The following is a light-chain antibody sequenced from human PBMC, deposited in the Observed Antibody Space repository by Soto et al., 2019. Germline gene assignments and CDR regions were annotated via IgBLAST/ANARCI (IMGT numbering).Light chain of an antibody. V-gene: IGLV2-23*01. CDR1: SSDVGSYNL. CDR2: EGS. Sequence: QSVLTQPASVSGSPGQSITISCTGTSSDVGSYNLVSWYQQLPGKAPQLVIYEGSKRTSGVSDRFSGSKSSNTASLTISGSRAESEADYYCCSFALITTLVFGGGTKLTVL. J-gene: IGLJ2*01. CDR3: CSFALITTLV.